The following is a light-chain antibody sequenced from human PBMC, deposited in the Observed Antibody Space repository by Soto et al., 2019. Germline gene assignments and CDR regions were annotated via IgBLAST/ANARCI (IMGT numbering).Light chain of an antibody. CDR2: AAS. CDR3: QQYGSSPIT. V-gene: IGKV3-20*01. CDR1: QSVNSNF. J-gene: IGKJ5*01. Sequence: LLTQSPGSLSLSTGERATLSCRASQSVNSNFLGWYQQTPGQPPRLLIYAASGRTTGIPDRFSGSGSGTDFTLTITRLEPEDSAVYYCQQYGSSPITFGQGTRLEIK.